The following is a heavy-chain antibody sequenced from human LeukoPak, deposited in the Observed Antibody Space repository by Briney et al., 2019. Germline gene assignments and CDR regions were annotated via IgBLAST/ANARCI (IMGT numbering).Heavy chain of an antibody. CDR1: GYTFTGYY. CDR3: ASTNGGYYFDY. V-gene: IGHV1-2*02. J-gene: IGHJ4*02. Sequence: ASVKVSCKASGYTFTGYYLHWVRQAPGQGLEWMGWINPNSGGTNSAQKFQGRVTMTRDTSISTACMELSRLRSDDTAVYYCASTNGGYYFDYWGQGTLVTVSS. CDR2: INPNSGGT. D-gene: IGHD3-10*01.